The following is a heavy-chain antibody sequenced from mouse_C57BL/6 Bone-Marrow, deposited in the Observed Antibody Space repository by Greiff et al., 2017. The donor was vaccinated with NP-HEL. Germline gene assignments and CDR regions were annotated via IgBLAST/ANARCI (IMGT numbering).Heavy chain of an antibody. CDR3: ARGKRQLRYMDD. D-gene: IGHD3-2*02. Sequence: VQLQQPGAELVKPGASVKLSCKASGYTFTSYWMHWVKQRPGQGLEWIGMIHPNSGSTNYNEKFKSKATLTVDKSSSTAYMQLSSLTSEDSAVYYCARGKRQLRYMDDWGKGTTVTVSS. V-gene: IGHV1-64*01. CDR2: IHPNSGST. J-gene: IGHJ4*01. CDR1: GYTFTSYW.